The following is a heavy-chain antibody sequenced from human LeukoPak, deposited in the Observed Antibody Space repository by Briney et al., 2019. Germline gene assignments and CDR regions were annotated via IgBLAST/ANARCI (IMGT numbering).Heavy chain of an antibody. CDR1: GYTFTSYG. CDR3: AREWRHYYGSGSYYNDPPDY. Sequence: ASVTVSCKASGYTFTSYGISWVRQAPGQGLEWMGWISAYNGNTNYAQKLQGRVTMTTDTSTSTAYMELRSLRSDDTAVYYCAREWRHYYGSGSYYNDPPDYWGQGTLVTVSS. V-gene: IGHV1-18*01. J-gene: IGHJ4*02. CDR2: ISAYNGNT. D-gene: IGHD3-10*01.